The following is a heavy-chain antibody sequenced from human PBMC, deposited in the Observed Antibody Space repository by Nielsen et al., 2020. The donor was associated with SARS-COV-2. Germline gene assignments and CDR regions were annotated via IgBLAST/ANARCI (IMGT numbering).Heavy chain of an antibody. J-gene: IGHJ4*02. CDR3: ARDGATYYFDY. CDR1: GFTFSSYA. Sequence: GESLKISCAASGFTFSSYAMHWVRQAPGKGPEWVAVISYDGSNKYYADSVKGRFTISRDNSKNTLYLQMNSLRAEDTAVYYCARDGATYYFDYWGQGTLVTVSS. V-gene: IGHV3-30*04. CDR2: ISYDGSNK. D-gene: IGHD5-12*01.